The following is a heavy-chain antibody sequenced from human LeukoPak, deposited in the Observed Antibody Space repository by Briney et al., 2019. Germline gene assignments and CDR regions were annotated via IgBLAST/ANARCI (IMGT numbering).Heavy chain of an antibody. D-gene: IGHD2-2*01. CDR3: ARETRHCSSTSCSSLEYFQH. J-gene: IGHJ1*01. CDR1: GFTFSSYT. Sequence: GGSLRLSCAASGFTFSSYTMNWVRQAPGKGLEWVSSISSGSSYTYYADSVKGRFTISRDNAKNSLYLQVNSLRAEDTAVYYCARETRHCSSTSCSSLEYFQHWGQGTLVTVSS. V-gene: IGHV3-21*01. CDR2: ISSGSSYT.